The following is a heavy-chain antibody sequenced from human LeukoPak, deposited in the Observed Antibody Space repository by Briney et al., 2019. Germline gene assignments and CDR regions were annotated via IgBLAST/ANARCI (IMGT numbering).Heavy chain of an antibody. V-gene: IGHV4-4*09. CDR2: IYTSGST. J-gene: IGHJ4*02. CDR1: GGSISSYY. CDR3: ARLPTIFGVVDYFDY. D-gene: IGHD3-3*01. Sequence: SETLSLTCTVSGGSISSYYWSWIRQPPGKGLEWIGYIYTSGSTNYNPSLKSRVTISVDTSKNQFSQKLSSVTAADPAVYYCARLPTIFGVVDYFDYWGQGTLVTVSS.